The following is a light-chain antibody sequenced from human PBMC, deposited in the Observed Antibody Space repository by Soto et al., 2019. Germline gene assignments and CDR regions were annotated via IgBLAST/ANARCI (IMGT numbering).Light chain of an antibody. CDR1: QSVGNDY. CDR2: DAS. J-gene: IGKJ1*01. Sequence: PGDRATLSCRASQSVGNDYLAWYQQKPGQAPRLLIDDASNRAAGIPDRFSGSGSGTDFTLTISRLEPEDFAVYYCQQCATPPLTFGQGTRVDIK. V-gene: IGKV3-20*01. CDR3: QQCATPPLT.